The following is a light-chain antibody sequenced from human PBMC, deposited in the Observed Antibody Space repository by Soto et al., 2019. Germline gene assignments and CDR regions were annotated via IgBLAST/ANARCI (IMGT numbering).Light chain of an antibody. J-gene: IGKJ2*01. CDR2: AAS. V-gene: IGKV1-39*01. CDR3: QQWLSTPDT. Sequence: DIQVTQSPPSLSASVGDRVIITCRASQSISSSLNWYQQKPGKAPKVLIHAASSLQGGVPSRFSGRGHTTDSTLTITSLHREDCATYYCQQWLSTPDTFGQGTELEVK. CDR1: QSISSS.